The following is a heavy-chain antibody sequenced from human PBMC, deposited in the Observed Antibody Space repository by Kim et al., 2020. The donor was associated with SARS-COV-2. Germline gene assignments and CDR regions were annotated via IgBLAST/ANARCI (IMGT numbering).Heavy chain of an antibody. V-gene: IGHV4-59*13. CDR1: GGSISSYY. J-gene: IGHJ6*02. Sequence: SETLSLTCTVSGGSISSYYWSWIRQPPGKGLEWIGYIYYSGSTNYNPSLKSRVTISVDTSKNQFSLKLSSVTAADTAVYYCARDFYYRRDGYNYPDYYYGMDVWGQGTTVTVSS. CDR3: ARDFYYRRDGYNYPDYYYGMDV. CDR2: IYYSGST. D-gene: IGHD5-12*01.